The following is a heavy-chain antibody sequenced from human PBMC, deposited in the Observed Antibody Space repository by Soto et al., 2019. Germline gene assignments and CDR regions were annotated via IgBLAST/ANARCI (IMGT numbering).Heavy chain of an antibody. J-gene: IGHJ4*02. V-gene: IGHV3-30-3*01. CDR1: GFTFSSYA. CDR2: ISYDGSNN. Sequence: GGSLRLSCAASGFTFSSYAMHWVRQAPGKGLEWVAVISYDGSNNYYADPVKGRFTISRDNSKNTLYLQMNSLRAEDTAVYYCARDFGALGATIDYGGQGTLVTVS. D-gene: IGHD1-26*01. CDR3: ARDFGALGATIDY.